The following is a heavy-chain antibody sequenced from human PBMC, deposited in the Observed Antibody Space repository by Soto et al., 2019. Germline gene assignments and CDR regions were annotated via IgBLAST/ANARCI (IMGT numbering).Heavy chain of an antibody. Sequence: VKVSCKASGGTFSSYAISWVRQAPGQGLEWMGGIIPIFGTANYAQKFQGRVTITADESTSTAYMELSSLRSEDTAVYYCARRYDSSGSLFDYWGQGTLVTVSS. J-gene: IGHJ4*02. CDR2: IIPIFGTA. V-gene: IGHV1-69*13. CDR1: GGTFSSYA. CDR3: ARRYDSSGSLFDY. D-gene: IGHD3-22*01.